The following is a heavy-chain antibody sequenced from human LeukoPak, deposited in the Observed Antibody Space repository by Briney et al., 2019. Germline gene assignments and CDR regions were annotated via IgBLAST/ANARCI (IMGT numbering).Heavy chain of an antibody. J-gene: IGHJ4*02. Sequence: GGSLRLSCAASGFTFNSYGMHWVRQAPGKGLERVAFIRYDGSNKYYADSVKGRFTISRDNSKNTLYLQMNSLRAEDTAVYYCAKDAVVAVHYFDYWGQGTLVTVSS. D-gene: IGHD2-15*01. V-gene: IGHV3-30*02. CDR1: GFTFNSYG. CDR3: AKDAVVAVHYFDY. CDR2: IRYDGSNK.